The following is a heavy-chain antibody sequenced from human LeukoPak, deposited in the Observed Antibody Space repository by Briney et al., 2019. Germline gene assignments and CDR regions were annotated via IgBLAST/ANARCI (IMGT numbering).Heavy chain of an antibody. CDR3: ARVEYCSSTSCQGYYYYMDV. CDR2: INPNSGGT. J-gene: IGHJ6*03. D-gene: IGHD2-2*01. Sequence: GASVKVSCKASGYTFTAYYMHWVRQAPGQGLEWMGWINPNSGGTNYAQKFQGRVTMTRDTSISTAYMELSSLRSDDTAVYYCARVEYCSSTSCQGYYYYMDVWGKGTTVTVSS. V-gene: IGHV1-2*02. CDR1: GYTFTAYY.